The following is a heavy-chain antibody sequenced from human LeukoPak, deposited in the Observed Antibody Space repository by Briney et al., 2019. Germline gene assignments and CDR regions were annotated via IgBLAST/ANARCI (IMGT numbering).Heavy chain of an antibody. CDR1: GYTFTGYY. D-gene: IGHD1-26*01. J-gene: IGHJ4*02. CDR2: IIPIFDTA. Sequence: ASVKVSCKASGYTFTGYYMHWVRQAPGQGLEWMGGIIPIFDTANYAQKFQGRVTITADDSTSTAFMELSSLRSEDTAVYYCARGISNVGATTHDYWGQGTLVTVSS. V-gene: IGHV1-69*13. CDR3: ARGISNVGATTHDY.